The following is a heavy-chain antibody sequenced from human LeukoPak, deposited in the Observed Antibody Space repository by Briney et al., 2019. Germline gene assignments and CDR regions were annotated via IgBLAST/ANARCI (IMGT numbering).Heavy chain of an antibody. Sequence: SETLSLTCTVSGGSISSYYWSWIRQPAGKGLEWIGRIYTSGSTNYNPSLKSRVTMSVDASKNQFSLKLSSVTAADTAVYYCAKDPVAGMNLVYYFDYWGQGTLVTVSS. CDR1: GGSISSYY. D-gene: IGHD6-19*01. CDR2: IYTSGST. J-gene: IGHJ4*02. V-gene: IGHV4-4*07. CDR3: AKDPVAGMNLVYYFDY.